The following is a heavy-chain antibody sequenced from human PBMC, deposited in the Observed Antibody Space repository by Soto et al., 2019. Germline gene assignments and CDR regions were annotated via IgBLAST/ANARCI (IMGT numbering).Heavy chain of an antibody. D-gene: IGHD3-10*01. J-gene: IGHJ4*02. CDR1: GFTFSSYW. V-gene: IGHV3-7*03. CDR3: ARRPRRLYGSGLNDY. Sequence: PGGSLRLSCAASGFTFSSYWMSWVRQAPGKGLEWVANIKQGGSEKYYVDSVKGRFTISRDNAKNSLYLQMNSLRAEDTAVYYCARRPRRLYGSGLNDYWGQGTLVTVSS. CDR2: IKQGGSEK.